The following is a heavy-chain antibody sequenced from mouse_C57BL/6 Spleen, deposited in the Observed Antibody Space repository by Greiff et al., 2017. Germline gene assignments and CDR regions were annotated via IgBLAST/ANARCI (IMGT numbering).Heavy chain of an antibody. CDR2: FYPGSGSI. J-gene: IGHJ2*01. CDR1: GYTFTEYT. Sequence: QVPLQQSGAELVKPGASVKLSCTASGYTFTEYTIHWVKQRSGQGLEWIGWFYPGSGSIKYNENFKDKATLTADKSSSTVYMEHSRLTSEDSAVYFCARHSPRSTTVVPVDYWGQGTTLTVSS. V-gene: IGHV1-62-2*01. CDR3: ARHSPRSTTVVPVDY. D-gene: IGHD1-1*01.